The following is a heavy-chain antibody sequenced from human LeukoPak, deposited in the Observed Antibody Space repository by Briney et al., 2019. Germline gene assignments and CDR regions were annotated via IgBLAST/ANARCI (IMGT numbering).Heavy chain of an antibody. CDR1: GFTFTAYA. CDR2: IHQDGSVT. D-gene: IGHD3-16*01. Sequence: GGSLRLSCAASGFTFTAYAMSWFRQTPGKGLEWVGNIHQDGSVTNYVDAVKGRFTISRDNARNSVFLQLNGLRAEDTALYYCARGRGWVDHWGQGTLVTVSS. V-gene: IGHV3-7*01. J-gene: IGHJ4*02. CDR3: ARGRGWVDH.